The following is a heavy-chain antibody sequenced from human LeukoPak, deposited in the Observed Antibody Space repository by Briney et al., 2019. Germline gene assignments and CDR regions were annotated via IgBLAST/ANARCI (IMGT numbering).Heavy chain of an antibody. D-gene: IGHD1-26*01. CDR3: ARGGVGGRSGSDAFDI. J-gene: IGHJ3*02. V-gene: IGHV4-38-2*02. CDR2: IYHSGST. Sequence: PSETLSLTCTVSGYSISSGYYWGWIRQPPGKGLEWIGSIYHSGSTYYNPSLKSRVTISVDTSKNQFSLKLSSVTAADTAVYYCARGGVGGRSGSDAFDIWGQGTMVTVSS. CDR1: GYSISSGYY.